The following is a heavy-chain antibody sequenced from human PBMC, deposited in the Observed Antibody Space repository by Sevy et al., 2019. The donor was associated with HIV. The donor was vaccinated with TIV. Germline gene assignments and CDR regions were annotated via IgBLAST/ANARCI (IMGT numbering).Heavy chain of an antibody. CDR3: AKDAGFGEFLIPNWFDP. V-gene: IGHV3-30*02. CDR1: GFTFSSYG. J-gene: IGHJ5*02. CDR2: IRYDGSNK. D-gene: IGHD3-10*01. Sequence: GGSLRLSCAASGFTFSSYGMHWVRQAPGKGLEWVAVIRYDGSNKYYADSVKGRFTISRDNSKNTLYLQMNSLRAEDTAVYYCAKDAGFGEFLIPNWFDPWGQGTLVTVSS.